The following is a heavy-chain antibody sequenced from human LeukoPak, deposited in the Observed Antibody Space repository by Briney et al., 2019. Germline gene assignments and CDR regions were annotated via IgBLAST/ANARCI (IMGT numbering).Heavy chain of an antibody. Sequence: KTSETLSLTRTVSGGSVSSSTYYWGWTRQPPGKELEWIGTIYYSGSTYYNPSLKSRVTISVDTSKNQFSLKLSSVTAADTAVYYCARGSHLGATTLDYWGQGTLVTVSS. D-gene: IGHD1-26*01. CDR3: ARGSHLGATTLDY. J-gene: IGHJ4*02. CDR2: IYYSGST. V-gene: IGHV4-39*07. CDR1: GGSVSSSTYY.